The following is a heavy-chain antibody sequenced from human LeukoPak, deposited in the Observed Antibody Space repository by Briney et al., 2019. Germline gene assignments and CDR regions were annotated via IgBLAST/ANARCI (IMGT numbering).Heavy chain of an antibody. Sequence: GGSLRLSCAASGFTFSSYAMSWVRQAPGKGLEWVSAISGSGGSTYYADSVKGRFTISRDNSKNTLYLQMNSLRVEDTAMYYCARNTPTYSTPENWGQGTLVTVSS. J-gene: IGHJ4*02. CDR2: ISGSGGST. CDR1: GFTFSSYA. V-gene: IGHV3-23*01. D-gene: IGHD6-13*01. CDR3: ARNTPTYSTPEN.